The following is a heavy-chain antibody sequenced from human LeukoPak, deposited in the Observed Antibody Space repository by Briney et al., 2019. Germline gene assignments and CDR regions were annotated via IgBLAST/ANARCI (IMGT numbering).Heavy chain of an antibody. J-gene: IGHJ4*02. Sequence: GASVKVSCKASGYTFTGYYMHWVRQAPGQGLEWMGWINLNSGGTNYAQKFQGRVTMTRDTSISTAYMELSRLRSDDTAVYYCARNLYCSSTSCYGFDYWGQGTLVTVSS. CDR1: GYTFTGYY. CDR2: INLNSGGT. V-gene: IGHV1-2*02. CDR3: ARNLYCSSTSCYGFDY. D-gene: IGHD2-2*01.